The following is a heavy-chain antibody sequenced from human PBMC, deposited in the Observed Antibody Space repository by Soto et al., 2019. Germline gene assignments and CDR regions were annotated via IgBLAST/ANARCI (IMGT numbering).Heavy chain of an antibody. V-gene: IGHV4-30-4*01. CDR3: DIAGGVRSNWFDP. CDR2: IYYSGST. CDR1: GGSISSGDFC. D-gene: IGHD3-10*01. J-gene: IGHJ5*02. Sequence: QVQLQESGPGLVKPSQTLSLTCTVSGGSISSGDFCWSWIRQPPGKGLEWIGYIYYSGSTYYNPSLTSRVTISVDTSKNQFSLKVSSVTAADTAVYYCDIAGGVRSNWFDPWGQGTLVTVSS.